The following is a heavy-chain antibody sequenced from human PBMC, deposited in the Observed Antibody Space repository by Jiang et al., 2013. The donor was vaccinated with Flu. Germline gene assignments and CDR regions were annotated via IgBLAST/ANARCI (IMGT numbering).Heavy chain of an antibody. Sequence: KPTQTLTLTCTFSGFSLSTSGMCVSWIRQPPGKALEWLALIDWDDDKYYSTSLKTRLTISKDTSKNQVVLTMTNMDPVDTATYYCARIYYYDSSGYSHFDYWGQGTLVTVSS. D-gene: IGHD3-22*01. J-gene: IGHJ4*02. CDR3: ARIYYYDSSGYSHFDY. V-gene: IGHV2-70*01. CDR1: GFSLSTSGMC. CDR2: IDWDDDK.